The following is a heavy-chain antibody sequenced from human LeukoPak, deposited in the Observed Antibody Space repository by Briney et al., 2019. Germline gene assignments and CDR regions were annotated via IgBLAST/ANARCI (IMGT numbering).Heavy chain of an antibody. Sequence: GASVKVSCKASGGTFSSYAISWVRQAPGQGLEWMGGIIPIFGTANYAQKFQGRVTITADESTSTAYMELSSLRSEDTAVYYCARSPHYYDSSGSIYTPFDPWGQGTLVTVSS. J-gene: IGHJ5*02. V-gene: IGHV1-69*13. CDR2: IIPIFGTA. CDR1: GGTFSSYA. CDR3: ARSPHYYDSSGSIYTPFDP. D-gene: IGHD3-22*01.